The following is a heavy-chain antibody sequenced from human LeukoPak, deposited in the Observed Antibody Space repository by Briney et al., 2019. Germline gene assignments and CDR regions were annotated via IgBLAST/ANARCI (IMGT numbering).Heavy chain of an antibody. D-gene: IGHD3-22*01. Sequence: ASVKVSCKASGYTFTNYYMHWVRQAPGQGLEWMGWINPYSGDTNYAQKFQGRVTMTRDTSITTAYMDLSRLKSDDTAVYYCARASYESTLRIDDYWGQGTLVTVPS. J-gene: IGHJ4*02. CDR2: INPYSGDT. V-gene: IGHV1-2*02. CDR1: GYTFTNYY. CDR3: ARASYESTLRIDDY.